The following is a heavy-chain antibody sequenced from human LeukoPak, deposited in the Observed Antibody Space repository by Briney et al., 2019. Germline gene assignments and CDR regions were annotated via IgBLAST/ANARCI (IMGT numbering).Heavy chain of an antibody. CDR2: INHSGST. CDR1: GESFSGYY. V-gene: IGHV4-34*01. CDR3: ARGRRSGGNFDY. D-gene: IGHD2-15*01. Sequence: SETLSLTCAVYGESFSGYYWSWIRQPPGKGLEWIGEINHSGSTNYNPSLKSRVTISVDTSKNQFSLKLSSVTASDTAVYYCARGRRSGGNFDYWGQGTLVTVSS. J-gene: IGHJ4*02.